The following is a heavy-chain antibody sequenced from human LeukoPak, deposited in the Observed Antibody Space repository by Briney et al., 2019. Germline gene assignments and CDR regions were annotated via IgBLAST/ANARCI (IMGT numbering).Heavy chain of an antibody. CDR3: AKDPTMMFPDYYGMDV. D-gene: IGHD3-22*01. Sequence: GGSLRLSCAASGFTFSSYAMSWVRQAPGKGLEWVSAISGSGGSTYYADSAKGRFTISRDNSKNTLYLQMNSLRAEDTAVYYCAKDPTMMFPDYYGMDVWGQGTTVTVSS. V-gene: IGHV3-23*01. J-gene: IGHJ6*02. CDR2: ISGSGGST. CDR1: GFTFSSYA.